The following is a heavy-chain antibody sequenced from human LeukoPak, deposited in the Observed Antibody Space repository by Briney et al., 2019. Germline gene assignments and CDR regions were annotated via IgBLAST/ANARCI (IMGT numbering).Heavy chain of an antibody. CDR3: ARGTMTTVTYYFDY. Sequence: SETLSLTCAVYGRSVSGYYWSWIRQPPGKGLELIGEINHSGSTNYNPSLKSRVTISVDTSKNQFSLKLSSVTAADTAVYYCARGTMTTVTYYFDYWGQGTLVTVSS. V-gene: IGHV4-34*01. D-gene: IGHD4-17*01. J-gene: IGHJ4*02. CDR2: INHSGST. CDR1: GRSVSGYY.